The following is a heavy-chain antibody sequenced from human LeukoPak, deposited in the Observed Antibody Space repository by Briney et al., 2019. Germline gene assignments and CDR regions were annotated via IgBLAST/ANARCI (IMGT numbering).Heavy chain of an antibody. CDR3: AKRGVVIRVILVGFHKEANYFDS. CDR1: GITLSNYG. Sequence: GGSLRLSCAVSGITLSNYGMSWVRQAPGKGLEWVAGISDSGGRTNYADSVKGRFTISRDNPKNTLYLQMNSLRAEDTAVYFCAKRGVVIRVILVGFHKEANYFDSWGQGALVTVCS. J-gene: IGHJ4*02. D-gene: IGHD3-10*01. V-gene: IGHV3-23*01. CDR2: ISDSGGRT.